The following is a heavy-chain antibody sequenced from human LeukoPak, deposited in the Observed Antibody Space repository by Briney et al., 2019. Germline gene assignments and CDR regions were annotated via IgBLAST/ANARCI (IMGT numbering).Heavy chain of an antibody. CDR3: AREWSAFDV. J-gene: IGHJ3*01. CDR1: GFTSSYYR. V-gene: IGHV4-59*01. D-gene: IGHD3-3*01. CDR2: IYYSGYT. Sequence: SETLSLTCTVSGFTSSYYRWNWTRQPPGKGLEWIWYIYYSGYTKDNPSLKSGVITTVKATKNQFSLKLNSVTAADTAVYYCAREWSAFDVWGQGTMVIVSS.